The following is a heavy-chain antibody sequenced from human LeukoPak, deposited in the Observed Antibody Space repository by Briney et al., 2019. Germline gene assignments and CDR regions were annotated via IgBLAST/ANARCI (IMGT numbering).Heavy chain of an antibody. V-gene: IGHV5-51*01. CDR2: IYPGNSDT. J-gene: IGHJ4*02. Sequence: GESLKISFQGSGYTFSNYWIGWVRQMPGKGLEWMGIIYPGNSDTRYSPSFQGRVTILADKSISTAYLQWSSLKASDTAIYYCARHGPVDMAATDCDYWGQGTLVTVSP. CDR3: ARHGPVDMAATDCDY. D-gene: IGHD5-24*01. CDR1: GYTFSNYW.